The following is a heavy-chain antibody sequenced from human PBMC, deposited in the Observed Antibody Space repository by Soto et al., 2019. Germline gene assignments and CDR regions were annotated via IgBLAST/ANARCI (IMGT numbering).Heavy chain of an antibody. Sequence: GSGPTLVNPTETLTLSCSVSGFSLTNGRMGVSWIRQPPGKALEWLAHFFSDAERSYSTSMQSRLNMYKDSSGSQVVLTMTNMAPADTATYFCARMDGDYNYYGLDVWGHGIAVTVSS. V-gene: IGHV2-26*01. CDR2: FFSDAER. CDR3: ARMDGDYNYYGLDV. J-gene: IGHJ6*02. D-gene: IGHD4-17*01. CDR1: GFSLTNGRMG.